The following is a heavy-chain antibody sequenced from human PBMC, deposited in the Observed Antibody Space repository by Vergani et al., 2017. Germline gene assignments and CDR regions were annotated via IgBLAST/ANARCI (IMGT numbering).Heavy chain of an antibody. J-gene: IGHJ6*02. V-gene: IGHV1-69*01. D-gene: IGHD3-10*01. CDR1: GGTFSSYA. Sequence: QVQLVQSGAEVKKPGSSVKVSCKASGGTFSSYAISWVRQAPGQGLEWMGGIIPIFGTANYAQKFQGRVTITADESTSTAYMELSSLRSEDTAVYYCARPWANMVRGKPFGMDVWGQGTTVTVSS. CDR2: IIPIFGTA. CDR3: ARPWANMVRGKPFGMDV.